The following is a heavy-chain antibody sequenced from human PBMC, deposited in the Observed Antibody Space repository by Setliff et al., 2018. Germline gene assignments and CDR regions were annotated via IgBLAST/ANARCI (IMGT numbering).Heavy chain of an antibody. CDR1: GFTFEDYT. D-gene: IGHD1-26*01. J-gene: IGHJ6*02. CDR3: AKDMGAPSNGMDV. CDR2: ISWDGGST. V-gene: IGHV3-43*01. Sequence: GGSLRLSCAASGFTFEDYTMHWVRQVPGKGLEWVSSISWDGGSTYYADSVKGRFTISRDNSKNSLYLQMNSLRTEDTALYYCAKDMGAPSNGMDVWGQGTTVTVSS.